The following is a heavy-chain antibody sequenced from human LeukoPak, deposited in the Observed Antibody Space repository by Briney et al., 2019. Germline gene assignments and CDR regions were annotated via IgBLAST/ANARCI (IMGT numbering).Heavy chain of an antibody. Sequence: ALKVSYKASGGTFTSYTTGWVRQTPGEGVERMGRIILILGIANYAHKLQGRVTITADKSTSTAYMELSSLRSEDTAVYYWARGFKAYDILTGSPQLGIWGQGTMVTVSS. CDR1: GGTFTSYT. CDR3: ARGFKAYDILTGSPQLGI. V-gene: IGHV1-69*02. CDR2: IILILGIA. J-gene: IGHJ3*02. D-gene: IGHD3-9*01.